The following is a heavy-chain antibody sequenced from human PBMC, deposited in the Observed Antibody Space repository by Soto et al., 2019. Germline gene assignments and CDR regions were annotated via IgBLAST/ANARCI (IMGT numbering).Heavy chain of an antibody. Sequence: QVQLVQSGAEVKKPGASVKVSCKASGYTFTGHYIHWVRQAPEQGPEWMGEIGPESGATRYAQKFQGRVTMTRDTSITTVYMEVKNLSPDDTAVYYCGRGRSGQIVVFYWGQGTPVTVSS. CDR2: IGPESGAT. D-gene: IGHD1-26*01. CDR3: GRGRSGQIVVFY. J-gene: IGHJ4*02. V-gene: IGHV1-2*02. CDR1: GYTFTGHY.